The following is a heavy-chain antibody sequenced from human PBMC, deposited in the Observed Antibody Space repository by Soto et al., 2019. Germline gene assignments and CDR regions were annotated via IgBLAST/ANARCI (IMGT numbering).Heavy chain of an antibody. D-gene: IGHD3-10*01. V-gene: IGHV3-30-3*01. Sequence: GGSLTLSCAASGFTFSSYAMHWVRQAPGKGLEWVAVISYDGSNKYYADSVKGRFTISRDNSKNTLYLQMNSLRAEDTAVYYCARATGAYWGQGTLVTVSS. CDR1: GFTFSSYA. CDR2: ISYDGSNK. J-gene: IGHJ4*02. CDR3: ARATGAY.